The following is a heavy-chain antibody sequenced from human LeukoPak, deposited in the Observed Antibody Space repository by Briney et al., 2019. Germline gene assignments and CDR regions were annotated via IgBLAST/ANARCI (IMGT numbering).Heavy chain of an antibody. Sequence: ASVKVSCKASGYTFTSYYMHWVRQAPGQGLEWMGIINPSGGSTSYAQKFQGRVTMTRDTSISTAYMELSRLRSDDTAVYYCARASRSLIAVFGVDYWGQGTLVTVSS. CDR2: INPSGGST. CDR3: ARASRSLIAVFGVDY. D-gene: IGHD6-19*01. V-gene: IGHV1-46*01. CDR1: GYTFTSYY. J-gene: IGHJ4*02.